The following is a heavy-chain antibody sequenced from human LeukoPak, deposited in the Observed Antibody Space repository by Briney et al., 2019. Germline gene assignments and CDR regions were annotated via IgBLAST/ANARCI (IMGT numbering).Heavy chain of an antibody. V-gene: IGHV4-31*03. CDR2: IYHSGST. CDR3: ARVGPTTDFDF. J-gene: IGHJ4*02. Sequence: SETLSLTCTVSGGSISSGGYYWSWIRQHPGKGLEWIGYIYHSGSTYYNPSLKSRVTISVDTSKNEFSLKLSSVTAADTAVYYCARVGPTTDFDFWGQGTLVTVSS. CDR1: GGSISSGGYY. D-gene: IGHD1-26*01.